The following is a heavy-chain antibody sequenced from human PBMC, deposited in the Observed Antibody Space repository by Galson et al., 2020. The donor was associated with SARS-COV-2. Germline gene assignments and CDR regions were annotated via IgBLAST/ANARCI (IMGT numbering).Heavy chain of an antibody. CDR1: GFTFSNAC. D-gene: IGHD2-21*01. CDR3: TTDWGGGG. V-gene: IGHV3-15*01. CDR2: IKSKTDGGTI. J-gene: IGHJ4*02. Sequence: GGSLRLSCAASGFTFSNACMTWVRQAPGKGLEWVGRIKSKTDGGTIDFAAPVKGRFTVSREDSKNTVYLQMNSLKTEDAAVYYCTTDWGGGGWGQGTLVTVSS.